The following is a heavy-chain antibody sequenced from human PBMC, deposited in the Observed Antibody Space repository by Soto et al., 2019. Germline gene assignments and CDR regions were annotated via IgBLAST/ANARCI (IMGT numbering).Heavy chain of an antibody. CDR1: GFTFSSYW. J-gene: IGHJ6*02. Sequence: PGGSLRLSCAASGFTFSSYWMSWVRQAPGKGLEWVVNIKQDGSEKYYVDSVKGRFTISRDNAKNSLYLQMNSLRAEDTAVYYCARDSIRSGYYWDYYYGMDVWGQGTTVTVSS. CDR3: ARDSIRSGYYWDYYYGMDV. CDR2: IKQDGSEK. D-gene: IGHD3-22*01. V-gene: IGHV3-7*01.